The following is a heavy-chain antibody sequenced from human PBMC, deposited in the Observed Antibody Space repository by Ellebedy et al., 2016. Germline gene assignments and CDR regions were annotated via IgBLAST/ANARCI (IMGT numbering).Heavy chain of an antibody. CDR1: GGSISSYY. V-gene: IGHV4-59*01. CDR3: ASLYSGYDYEDY. Sequence: SETLSLTCTVSGGSISSYYWSWIRQPPGKGLEWIGYIYYSVSTNYNPSLKSRVTISVDTSKNQFSLKLSSVTAADTAVYYCASLYSGYDYEDYWGQGTLVTVSS. D-gene: IGHD5-12*01. J-gene: IGHJ4*02. CDR2: IYYSVST.